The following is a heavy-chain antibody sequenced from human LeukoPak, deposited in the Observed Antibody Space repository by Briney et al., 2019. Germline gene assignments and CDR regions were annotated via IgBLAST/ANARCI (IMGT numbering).Heavy chain of an antibody. CDR3: ATPTGFQWLLHY. J-gene: IGHJ4*02. CDR1: GYSFTSYW. CDR2: IYPGDSDT. Sequence: GESLKISCKGSGYSFTSYWIGWVRQMPGKGLEWMGIIYPGDSDTRYSPSFQGQVTISADKSISTAYLLWNRLKASNTAMYYCATPTGFQWLLHYWGQGTLVTVSS. D-gene: IGHD6-19*01. V-gene: IGHV5-51*01.